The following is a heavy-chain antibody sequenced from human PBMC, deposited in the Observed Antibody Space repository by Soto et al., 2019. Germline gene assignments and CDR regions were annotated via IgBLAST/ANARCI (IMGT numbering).Heavy chain of an antibody. J-gene: IGHJ6*03. V-gene: IGHV1-18*01. CDR2: ISAYNGNT. CDR1: GYTFTSYG. Sequence: ASVKVSCKASGYTFTSYGISWVRQAPGQGLEWMGWISAYNGNTNYAQKLQGRVTMTTDTSTSTAYMELRSLRSDDTAVYYCAREGHYDILTGYEYYYYYMDVWGKGTTVTVSS. D-gene: IGHD3-9*01. CDR3: AREGHYDILTGYEYYYYYMDV.